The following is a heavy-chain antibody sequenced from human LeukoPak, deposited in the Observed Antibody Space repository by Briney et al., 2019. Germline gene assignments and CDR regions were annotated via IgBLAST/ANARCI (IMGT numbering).Heavy chain of an antibody. Sequence: SETLSLTCTVSGGSISSSSYYWGWIRQPPGKGLEWIGSFYYSGSTYYNPSLKSRVTISVDTSKNQFSLKLSSVTAADTAVYYCARNDWGTLYWGQGTLVTVSS. D-gene: IGHD7-27*01. CDR3: ARNDWGTLY. CDR1: GGSISSSSYY. J-gene: IGHJ4*02. V-gene: IGHV4-39*01. CDR2: FYYSGST.